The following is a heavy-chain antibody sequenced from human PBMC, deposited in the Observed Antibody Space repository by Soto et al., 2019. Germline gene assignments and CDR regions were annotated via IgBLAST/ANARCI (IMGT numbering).Heavy chain of an antibody. CDR2: IYSAGNT. J-gene: IGHJ6*02. V-gene: IGHV3-66*01. CDR1: GFTVSSNY. D-gene: IGHD3-10*01. Sequence: GGSLRLSCAASGFTVSSNYMSWVRQAPGKGLERISIIYSAGNTYYADSVKGRFTISRDNAKNSLYLQMNSLRAEDTAVYYCARVGSGDYYYYGMDVWGQGTTVTVSS. CDR3: ARVGSGDYYYYGMDV.